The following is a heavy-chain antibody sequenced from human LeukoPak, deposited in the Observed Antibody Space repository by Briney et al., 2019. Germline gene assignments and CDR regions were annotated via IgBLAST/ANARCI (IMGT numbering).Heavy chain of an antibody. J-gene: IGHJ4*02. V-gene: IGHV3-30*04. CDR3: ARGGAARPDY. Sequence: PGGSLRLSCAASGFTFSSHAMHWVRQAPGKGLEWVAVISYDGSNKYYADSVKGRFTISRDNSKNTLYLQMNSLRVEDTAIYYCARGGAARPDYWGQGTLVTVSS. D-gene: IGHD6-6*01. CDR2: ISYDGSNK. CDR1: GFTFSSHA.